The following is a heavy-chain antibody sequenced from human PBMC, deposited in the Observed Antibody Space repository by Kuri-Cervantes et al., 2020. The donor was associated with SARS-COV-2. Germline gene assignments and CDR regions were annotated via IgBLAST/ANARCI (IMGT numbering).Heavy chain of an antibody. CDR2: ISGSGGST. CDR1: GFTFSSYA. Sequence: GGSLRLSCAASGFTFSSYAMSWVRQAPGKGLEWVSAISGSGGSTYYADSVKGRFTISRDNSKNTLYLQMNSLRAEDTAVYYCAKDREVVPAAIGDYFDYWGQGTLVTFSS. J-gene: IGHJ4*02. CDR3: AKDREVVPAAIGDYFDY. V-gene: IGHV3-23*01. D-gene: IGHD2-2*02.